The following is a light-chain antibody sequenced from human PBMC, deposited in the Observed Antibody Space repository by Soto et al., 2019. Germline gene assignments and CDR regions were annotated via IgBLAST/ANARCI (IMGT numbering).Light chain of an antibody. J-gene: IGLJ2*01. CDR1: SSDVGGYNY. V-gene: IGLV2-14*01. CDR2: EVS. CDR3: SSYTSSSTLVV. Sequence: ALTQPASVSGSPGQSITISCTGSSSDVGGYNYVSWYQHHPGKAPKLMIYEVSNRPSGVSNRFSGSKSGNTASLTISGLQAEDEADYYCSSYTSSSTLVVFGGGTKLTVL.